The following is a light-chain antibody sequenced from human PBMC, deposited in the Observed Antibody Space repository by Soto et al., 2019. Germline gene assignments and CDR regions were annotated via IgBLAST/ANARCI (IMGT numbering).Light chain of an antibody. Sequence: QSVLTQPASVSGSPGQSITISCTGSSSDVGAYNFVSWYQQHPGKAPKLMIYDVSSRPSGVSYRFSGSKSGNPASLTISGLQAEDEADYYCCSFTSSSTWVFGGGTKLTVL. J-gene: IGLJ3*02. CDR1: SSDVGAYNF. V-gene: IGLV2-14*01. CDR3: CSFTSSSTWV. CDR2: DVS.